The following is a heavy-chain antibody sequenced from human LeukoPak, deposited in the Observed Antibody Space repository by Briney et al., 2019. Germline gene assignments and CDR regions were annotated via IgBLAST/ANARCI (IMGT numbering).Heavy chain of an antibody. CDR3: AKGVVAATTSAFDY. V-gene: IGHV1-69*01. Sequence: KISCKGSGYSFGTYWIGWVRQAPGQGLEWMGGIIPIFGTANYAQKFQGRVTITADESTSTAYMELSSLRSEDTAVYYCAKGVVAATTSAFDYWGQGTLVTVSS. CDR2: IIPIFGTA. J-gene: IGHJ4*02. CDR1: GYSFGTYW. D-gene: IGHD6-19*01.